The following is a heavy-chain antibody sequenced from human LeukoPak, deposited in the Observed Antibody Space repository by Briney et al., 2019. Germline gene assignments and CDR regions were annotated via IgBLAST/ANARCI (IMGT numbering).Heavy chain of an antibody. J-gene: IGHJ6*02. V-gene: IGHV3-23*01. CDR2: ISGSGGST. CDR1: GFTFSSYA. CDR3: AKDAYSSGWYYYGMDV. D-gene: IGHD6-19*01. Sequence: GGSLRLSCAASGFTFSSYAMSWVRQAPGKGLEWVSAISGSGGSTYYADSVKGRFTISRDNSKNTLYLQMNSLRAEDTAVYYCAKDAYSSGWYYYGMDVWGQGTTVTVSS.